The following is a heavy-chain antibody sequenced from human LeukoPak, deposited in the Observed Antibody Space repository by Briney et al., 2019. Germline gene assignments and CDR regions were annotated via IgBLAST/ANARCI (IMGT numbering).Heavy chain of an antibody. D-gene: IGHD4-17*01. CDR3: ARDRLGGDYKDRPFDY. CDR1: GFTFSSYS. V-gene: IGHV3-21*01. J-gene: IGHJ4*02. CDR2: ISSSSSYI. Sequence: PGGSLRLSCAASGFTFSSYSMNSVRQAPGKGLEWVSSISSSSSYIYYADSVKGRFTISRDNAKNSLYLQMNSLRAEDTAVYYCARDRLGGDYKDRPFDYWGQGTLVTVSS.